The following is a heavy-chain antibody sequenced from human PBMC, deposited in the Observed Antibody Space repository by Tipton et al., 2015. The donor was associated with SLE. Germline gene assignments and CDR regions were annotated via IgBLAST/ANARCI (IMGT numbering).Heavy chain of an antibody. Sequence: SLRLSCAASGFTVSSNYMSWVRQAPGKGLEWVSVIYSGGSTYYADSVKGRFTISRDNSKNTLYLQMNSLRAEDTAVYYCARDGFRGGGGGQLLEPDAFDIWGQGTMVTVSS. CDR3: ARDGFRGGGGGQLLEPDAFDI. V-gene: IGHV3-53*05. J-gene: IGHJ3*02. D-gene: IGHD6-19*01. CDR2: IYSGGST. CDR1: GFTVSSNY.